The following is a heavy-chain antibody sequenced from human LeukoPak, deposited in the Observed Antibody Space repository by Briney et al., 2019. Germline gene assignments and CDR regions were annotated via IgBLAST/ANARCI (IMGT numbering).Heavy chain of an antibody. CDR2: ISYDGSNK. J-gene: IGHJ3*02. CDR3: ARADAFDI. CDR1: GFSFSSYG. Sequence: GGSLRLSCAASGFSFSSYGMHWVRQAPGKGLEWVAVISYDGSNKYYADSVKGRFTISRDNSKNTLYLQMNSLRAEDTAVYYCARADAFDIWGQGTMVTVSS. V-gene: IGHV3-30*03.